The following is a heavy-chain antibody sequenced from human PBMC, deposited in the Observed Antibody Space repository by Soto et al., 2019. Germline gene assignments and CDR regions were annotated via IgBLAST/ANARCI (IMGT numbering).Heavy chain of an antibody. CDR3: ARGPPSGSFSLTPRY. D-gene: IGHD1-26*01. CDR1: GYSFHKFG. CDR2: ISGQIAKT. J-gene: IGHJ4*02. Sequence: ASVKVSCKASGYSFHKFGIVWVRQAPGQGLEWMGWISGQIAKTNYAQKFQGKVTMTADTSTSTAYMELNTLTSDDTAMYYCARGPPSGSFSLTPRYWGQGTLVTVSS. V-gene: IGHV1-18*04.